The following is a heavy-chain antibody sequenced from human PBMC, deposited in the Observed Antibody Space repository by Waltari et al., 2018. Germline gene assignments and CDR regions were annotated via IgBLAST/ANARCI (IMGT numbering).Heavy chain of an antibody. CDR2: GDPEYGEA. CDR3: TRDRVGYCSGGTCYSRWFDP. V-gene: IGHV1-24*01. J-gene: IGHJ5*02. D-gene: IGHD2-15*01. Sequence: QVQLVQSGAEVKKPGASVKVSCRVSGYSLTESALHWVRQAPGKGLAWVGGGDPEYGEAGYAQEFQGRVTSTVDTSKDTAYMELSSLTYDDTSVYYCTRDRVGYCSGGTCYSRWFDPWGQGTLVTVSS. CDR1: GYSLTESA.